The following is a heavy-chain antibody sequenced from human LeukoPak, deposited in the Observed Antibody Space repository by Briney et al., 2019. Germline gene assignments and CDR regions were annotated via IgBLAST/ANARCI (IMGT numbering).Heavy chain of an antibody. J-gene: IGHJ4*02. Sequence: WETLSLTCTVSGDSINTSNYFWGWTRQSTGKGLEWIGNIYYIGTSDYNPSLKSRVTISIDTSKNQFSLNLRSVTAADTAFYYCARHRSVSYIRYFDFWGQGALVTVSS. CDR1: GDSINTSNYF. CDR2: IYYIGTS. V-gene: IGHV4-39*01. D-gene: IGHD1-26*01. CDR3: ARHRSVSYIRYFDF.